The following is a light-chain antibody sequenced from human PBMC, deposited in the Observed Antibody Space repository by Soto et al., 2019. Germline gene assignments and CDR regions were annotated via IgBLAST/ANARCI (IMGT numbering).Light chain of an antibody. CDR1: NSDVGAYFY. V-gene: IGLV2-14*01. CDR2: DVT. J-gene: IGLJ1*01. Sequence: QSALTQPASVSGSPGQSLTISCTGTNSDVGAYFYVSWYQQHPGKAPKLLSYDVTRRPSGVSHRFSGAKSGNTASLTISGLQAEDEADYYCSSYTGNTYVFGSGTKLTVL. CDR3: SSYTGNTYV.